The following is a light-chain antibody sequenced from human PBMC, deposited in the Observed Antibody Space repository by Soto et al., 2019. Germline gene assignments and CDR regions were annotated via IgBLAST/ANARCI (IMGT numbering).Light chain of an antibody. J-gene: IGKJ1*01. CDR1: QSISSS. CDR2: QAS. V-gene: IGKV1-5*03. Sequence: DIQMTQSPSTLSASIGDRVTITCRASQSISSSLAWYQQKPGNAPKLLIHQASGLASGVPSRFSGSGSGTEFTLTISSLQPDDFATYYCQQYNSYSRTFGQGTKVEIK. CDR3: QQYNSYSRT.